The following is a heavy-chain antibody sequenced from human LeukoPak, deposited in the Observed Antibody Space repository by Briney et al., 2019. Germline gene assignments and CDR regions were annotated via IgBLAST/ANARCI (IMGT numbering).Heavy chain of an antibody. D-gene: IGHD5-18*01. Sequence: SETLSLTCTVSGGSFSSGGYYWSWIRQHPGKGLEWIGYISYSGSTYYNPSLKSRVTISVDTSKNQFSLKLSSVTAADTAVYYCARSRGYSYGYFDYWGQGTLVTVSS. CDR1: GGSFSSGGYY. V-gene: IGHV4-31*03. CDR3: ARSRGYSYGYFDY. J-gene: IGHJ4*02. CDR2: ISYSGST.